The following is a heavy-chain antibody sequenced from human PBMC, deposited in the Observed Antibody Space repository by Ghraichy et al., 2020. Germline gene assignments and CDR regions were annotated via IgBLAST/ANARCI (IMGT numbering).Heavy chain of an antibody. CDR2: INHSGST. J-gene: IGHJ4*02. D-gene: IGHD6-19*01. CDR1: GGSFSGYY. Sequence: SETLSLTCAVYGGSFSGYYWSWIRQPPGKGLEWIGEINHSGSTNYNPSLKSRVTISVDTSKNQFSLKLSSVTAADTAVYYCARMYSADSSGWYPGYYFDYWGQGTLVTVSS. CDR3: ARMYSADSSGWYPGYYFDY. V-gene: IGHV4-34*01.